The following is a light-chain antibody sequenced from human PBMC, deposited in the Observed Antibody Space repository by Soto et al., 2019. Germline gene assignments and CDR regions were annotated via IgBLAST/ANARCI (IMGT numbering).Light chain of an antibody. CDR2: GAS. J-gene: IGKJ4*01. CDR3: QQYNNWPLT. CDR1: QSVSSN. V-gene: IGKV3D-15*01. Sequence: EIVMTQSPATLSVSPGERATLSCRASQSVSSNLAWYQQKPGLAPRLLIYGASTRATAFPARFSGSGSGTEFTLTISSLQSEDFAVYYCQQYNNWPLTFGGGTKVEIQ.